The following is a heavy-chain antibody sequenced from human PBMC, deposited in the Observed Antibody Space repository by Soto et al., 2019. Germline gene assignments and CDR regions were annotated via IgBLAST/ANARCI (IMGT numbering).Heavy chain of an antibody. Sequence: QVQLEQSGAEVKKPGSSVRVSCKASGGPFSNDIITWVRQAPGQGLEWMGRIIPLLSTSTYAQNFQGRLTITADRSTGTGYMELKNLTSADTAVYYCARDSPIGSTFSGYDAIDYWGQGTRITVSS. J-gene: IGHJ4*02. CDR1: GGPFSNDI. CDR2: IIPLLSTS. V-gene: IGHV1-69*08. CDR3: ARDSPIGSTFSGYDAIDY. D-gene: IGHD5-12*01.